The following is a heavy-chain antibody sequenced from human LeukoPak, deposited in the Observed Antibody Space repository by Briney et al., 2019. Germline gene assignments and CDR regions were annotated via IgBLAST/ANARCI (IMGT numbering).Heavy chain of an antibody. V-gene: IGHV4-34*01. J-gene: IGHJ3*02. CDR3: ARELISSRAAFDT. CDR1: GGSLNDYL. CDR2: VGHSGTT. Sequence: PSETLSLTCAVYGGSLNDYLWSWIRQPPGQGLEWIGEVGHSGTTNYNPSLESRVTISVDTSKNQFSLKLTSVTAADTAVYYCARELISSRAAFDTWGQGTVVTVSS. D-gene: IGHD3-10*01.